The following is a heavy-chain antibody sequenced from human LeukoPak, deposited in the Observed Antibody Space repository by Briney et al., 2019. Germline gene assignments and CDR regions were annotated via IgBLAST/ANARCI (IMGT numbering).Heavy chain of an antibody. CDR2: IRYDGSNK. CDR3: ASWGLRAFDY. CDR1: GFTFSSYG. J-gene: IGHJ4*02. V-gene: IGHV3-30*02. D-gene: IGHD1-26*01. Sequence: PGGSLRLSCAASGFTFSSYGMHWVRQAPGKGLEWVAFIRYDGSNKYYADSVKGRFTISRDNAKNSLYLQMNSLRAEDTAVYYCASWGLRAFDYWGQGTLVTVSS.